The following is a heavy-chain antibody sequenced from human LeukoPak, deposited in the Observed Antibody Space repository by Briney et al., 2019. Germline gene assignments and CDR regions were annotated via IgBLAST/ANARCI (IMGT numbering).Heavy chain of an antibody. CDR1: GYTFTIYG. D-gene: IGHD4-17*01. J-gene: IGHJ3*02. CDR2: ISAYNGNT. CDR3: ARADYGDYPRGYAFDI. Sequence: ASVKVSCKASGYTFTIYGISWLRWAPGQGLEWMGWISAYNGNTNYAHKLQGRVTMTTNTSTSTAYMELRSLRSDDTAVYYCARADYGDYPRGYAFDIWGQGTMVTVSS. V-gene: IGHV1-18*01.